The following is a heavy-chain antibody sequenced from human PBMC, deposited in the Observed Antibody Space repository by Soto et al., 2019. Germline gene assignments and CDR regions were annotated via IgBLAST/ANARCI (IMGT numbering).Heavy chain of an antibody. V-gene: IGHV3-23*01. CDR1: GFTFSTYT. D-gene: IGHD2-2*01. CDR2: ISGSGASP. Sequence: QPGGSLRLSCAASGFTFSTYTMSWVRRAPGKGLEWVSAISGSGASPSYADSVQGRFTISRDNPKRTLYLQMNNLRAEDTAVYYCAKARCSTTNSYVPDYWGQGTLVTVSS. J-gene: IGHJ4*02. CDR3: AKARCSTTNSYVPDY.